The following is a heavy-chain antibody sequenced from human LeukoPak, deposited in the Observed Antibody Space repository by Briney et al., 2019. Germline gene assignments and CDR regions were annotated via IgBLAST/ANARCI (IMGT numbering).Heavy chain of an antibody. CDR3: ARGYCSGGSCRKFDY. D-gene: IGHD2-15*01. V-gene: IGHV1-18*01. Sequence: GASVKVSCKASGYTFTSYGISWVRQAPGQGLEWMGWISAYNGNTNYAQKLQGRVTMTTDTSTSTAYMELRSLRSDDTAVYYCARGYCSGGSCRKFDYWGQGTLVTVSS. CDR1: GYTFTSYG. J-gene: IGHJ4*02. CDR2: ISAYNGNT.